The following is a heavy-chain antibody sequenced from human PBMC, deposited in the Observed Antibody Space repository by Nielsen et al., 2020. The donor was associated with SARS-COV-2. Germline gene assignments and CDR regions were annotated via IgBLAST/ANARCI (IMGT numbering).Heavy chain of an antibody. D-gene: IGHD3-10*01. V-gene: IGHV3-11*03. CDR2: ISSSSSSYT. CDR3: ANLLWFGELADLSGDY. CDR1: GFTFSDYY. J-gene: IGHJ4*02. Sequence: GGSLRLSCAASGFTFSDYYMSWIRQAPGKGLEWVSYISSSSSSYTNYADSVKGRFTISRDNAKNSLYLQMNSLRAEDTAVYYCANLLWFGELADLSGDYWGQGTLVTVSS.